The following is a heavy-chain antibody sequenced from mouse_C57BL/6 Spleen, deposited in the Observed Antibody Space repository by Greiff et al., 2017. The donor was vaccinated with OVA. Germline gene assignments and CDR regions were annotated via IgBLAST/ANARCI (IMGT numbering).Heavy chain of an antibody. CDR1: GYTFTSYW. D-gene: IGHD1-1*01. CDR2: INPSNGGT. CDR3: ARSRDYGTFFDV. J-gene: IGHJ1*03. Sequence: QVQLQQPGTELVKPGASVKLSCKASGYTFTSYWMHWVKQRPGQGLEWIGNINPSNGGTKYNEKFKSKATLTVDKPSSTAYMQLSSLTSEDSAVYYCARSRDYGTFFDVWGTGTTVTVSS. V-gene: IGHV1-53*01.